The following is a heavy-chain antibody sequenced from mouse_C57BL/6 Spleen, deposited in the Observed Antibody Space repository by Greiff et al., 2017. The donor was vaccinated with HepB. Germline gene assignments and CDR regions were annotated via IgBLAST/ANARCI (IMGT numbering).Heavy chain of an antibody. J-gene: IGHJ2*01. CDR2: ISSGGSYT. V-gene: IGHV5-6*01. CDR3: ASAVSTDFDY. CDR1: GFTFSSYG. Sequence: EVKLQESGGDLVKPGGSLKLSCAASGFTFSSYGMSWVRQTPDKRLEWVATISSGGSYTYYPDSVKGRFTISRDNAKNTLYLQMSSLKSEDTAMYYCASAVSTDFDYWGQGTTLTVSS. D-gene: IGHD6-1*01.